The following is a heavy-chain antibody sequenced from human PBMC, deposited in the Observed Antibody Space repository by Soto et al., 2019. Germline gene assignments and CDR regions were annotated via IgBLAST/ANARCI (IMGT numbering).Heavy chain of an antibody. D-gene: IGHD2-21*01. CDR1: GGSISSGGYY. CDR2: IYYSGST. Sequence: QVQLQESGPGLVKPSQTLSLTCTVSGGSISSGGYYWSWIRQHPGKGLAWIGYIYYSGSTYYNPSVKSRGTISVDTCKNQFSLKLSSVTAADTAVYYCARAPGGRGCRGYFDYWGQGTLVTVSS. J-gene: IGHJ4*02. V-gene: IGHV4-31*03. CDR3: ARAPGGRGCRGYFDY.